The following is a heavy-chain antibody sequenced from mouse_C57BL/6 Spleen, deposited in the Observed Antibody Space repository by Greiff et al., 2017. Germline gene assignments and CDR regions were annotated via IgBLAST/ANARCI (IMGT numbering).Heavy chain of an antibody. CDR1: GYTFTSSG. CDR2: IYPRTGNS. CDR3: ARVYDDYDGLDY. D-gene: IGHD2-4*01. J-gene: IGHJ2*01. Sequence: QVQLQQSGAELARPGASVKLSCKASGYTFTSSGISWVKQSTGQGLAWLGEIYPRTGNSSYNEKFKGKATLTADKSSSTAYMELRSLTSEDSAVYFCARVYDDYDGLDYWGQGTTLTVSS. V-gene: IGHV1-81*01.